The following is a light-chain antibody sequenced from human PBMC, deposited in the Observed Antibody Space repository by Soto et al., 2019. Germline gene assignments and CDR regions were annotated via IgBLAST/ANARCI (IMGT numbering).Light chain of an antibody. J-gene: IGLJ2*01. CDR3: SSYTSRSTLDVV. V-gene: IGLV2-14*01. CDR1: SSDVGGYNY. Sequence: QSALTQPASVSGSPGQSITISCTGTSSDVGGYNYVSWYQQHPGKAPKLMIYDVSNRPSGVSNRFSGSKSGNTASLPNSGLQAEEEADYYCSSYTSRSTLDVVFGGGTKLTVL. CDR2: DVS.